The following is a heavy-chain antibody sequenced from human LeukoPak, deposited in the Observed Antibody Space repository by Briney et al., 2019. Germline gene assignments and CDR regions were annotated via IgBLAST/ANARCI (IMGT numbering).Heavy chain of an antibody. CDR2: ISNDGNNK. CDR3: AKAVHPSSWYGDY. V-gene: IGHV3-30*18. Sequence: PGGSLRLSCAVSGFTFTNYAMHWVRQAPGKGLEWAAIISNDGNNKYYADSVKGRFTISRDTSKNTLYLQMDSLRAEDTTVYYCAKAVHPSSWYGDYWGQGTLVTVSS. J-gene: IGHJ4*02. CDR1: GFTFTNYA. D-gene: IGHD6-13*01.